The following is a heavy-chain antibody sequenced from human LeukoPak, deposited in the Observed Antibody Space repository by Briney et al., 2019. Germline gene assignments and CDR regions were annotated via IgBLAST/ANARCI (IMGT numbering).Heavy chain of an antibody. J-gene: IGHJ4*02. D-gene: IGHD6-19*01. CDR3: AKHSGDWHWGYFDY. Sequence: PGGSLRLSCAASGFTFSSYAMSWVRQAPGKGLEWVSTIRGSGASTYYADSVKGRFTISRDNSKNTLYLQMNSLRAADTAVYYCAKHSGDWHWGYFDYWGQGTLVTVSS. CDR1: GFTFSSYA. CDR2: IRGSGAST. V-gene: IGHV3-23*01.